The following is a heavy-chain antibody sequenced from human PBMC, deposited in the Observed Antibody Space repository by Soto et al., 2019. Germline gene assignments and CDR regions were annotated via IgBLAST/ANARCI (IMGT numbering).Heavy chain of an antibody. V-gene: IGHV4-38-2*01. Sequence: SETLSLTCAVSGYSISSGYYWGWIRQPPGKGLEWIGSIYHSGSTYYNPSLKSRVTISVDTSKNQFSLRLSSVTAADTAVYYCARAWSGVVVDWFDPWGQGTLVTVSS. D-gene: IGHD2-15*01. CDR2: IYHSGST. CDR1: GYSISSGYY. CDR3: ARAWSGVVVDWFDP. J-gene: IGHJ5*02.